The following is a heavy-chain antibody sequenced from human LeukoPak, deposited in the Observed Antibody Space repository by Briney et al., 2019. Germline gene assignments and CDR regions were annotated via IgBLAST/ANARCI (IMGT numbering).Heavy chain of an antibody. D-gene: IGHD5-18*01. CDR1: GFTFSGCG. CDR3: AKDPYSYGSYFDY. V-gene: IGHV3-30*02. Sequence: GGSLRLSCAASGFTFSGCGMHWVRQAPGKGLEWVAFIWYDGRDKYYADSVKGQFTISRDNSKNTLYLQVNSLRAEDTAVYYCAKDPYSYGSYFDYWGQGTLVTVSS. J-gene: IGHJ4*02. CDR2: IWYDGRDK.